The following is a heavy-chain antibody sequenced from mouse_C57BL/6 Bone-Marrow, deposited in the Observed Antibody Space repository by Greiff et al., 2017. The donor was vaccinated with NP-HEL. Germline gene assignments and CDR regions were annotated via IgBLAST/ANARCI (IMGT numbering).Heavy chain of an antibody. CDR2: IWGVGST. CDR1: GFSLTSYG. CDR3: ASDLRLGGPFAY. J-gene: IGHJ3*01. Sequence: QVQLQQSGPGLVAPSQSLSITCTVSGFSLTSYGVDWVRQSPGKGLEWLGVIWGVGSTNYNSALKSRLSISKDNSKSQVFLKMNSLQTDDTAMYYCASDLRLGGPFAYWGQGTLVTVSA. V-gene: IGHV2-6*01. D-gene: IGHD2-4*01.